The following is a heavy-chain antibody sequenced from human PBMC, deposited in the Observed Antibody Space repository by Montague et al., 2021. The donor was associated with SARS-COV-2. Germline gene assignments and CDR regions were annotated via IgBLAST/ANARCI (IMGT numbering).Heavy chain of an antibody. Sequence: SETLSLTCAVYGGPLSGYYWAWIRQTPPKGLEWIGEINHSGSTNYNPSLNSRVTMSVDTSKNQFSLKLSSVTAADTAVYYCARGARQGYGFRLGSFDSWGQGTLVTVSS. J-gene: IGHJ4*02. V-gene: IGHV4-34*01. CDR2: INHSGST. CDR1: GGPLSGYY. CDR3: ARGARQGYGFRLGSFDS. D-gene: IGHD3-10*01.